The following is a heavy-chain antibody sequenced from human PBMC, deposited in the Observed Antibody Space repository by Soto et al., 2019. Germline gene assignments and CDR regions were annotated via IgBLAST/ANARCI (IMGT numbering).Heavy chain of an antibody. V-gene: IGHV3-48*02. CDR2: ITSDTKTI. Sequence: EVQLVESGGALVQPGGSLRLSCAASGFRFSIYSMNWVRQAPGKRLELSAYITSDTKTIKYGDSVKGRFTISRDNAKNSVYLQMNSLSDEDTAVYYCARSVEGHFDYWGQGTVVTVSS. CDR1: GFRFSIYS. D-gene: IGHD6-19*01. J-gene: IGHJ4*02. CDR3: ARSVEGHFDY.